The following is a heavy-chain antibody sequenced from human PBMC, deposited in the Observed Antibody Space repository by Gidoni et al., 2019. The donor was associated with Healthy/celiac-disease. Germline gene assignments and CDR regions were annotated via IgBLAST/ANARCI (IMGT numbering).Heavy chain of an antibody. CDR3: AKGFEAVAVYYYYGMDV. D-gene: IGHD6-19*01. V-gene: IGHV3-23*01. CDR2: ISGSGGST. J-gene: IGHJ6*02. CDR1: GFPFSSYA. Sequence: EVQLLESGGGLVQPGGSLRLSCAASGFPFSSYAMSWVRQAPWKGLEWVSAISGSGGSTYYADSVKGRFTISRDNSKNTLYLQMNSLRAEDTAVYYCAKGFEAVAVYYYYGMDVWGQGTTVTVSS.